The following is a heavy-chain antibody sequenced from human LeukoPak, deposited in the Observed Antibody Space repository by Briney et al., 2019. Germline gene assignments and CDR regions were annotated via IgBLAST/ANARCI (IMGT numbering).Heavy chain of an antibody. D-gene: IGHD3-10*01. J-gene: IGHJ4*02. CDR3: ARGTYGSGSYPDQPLDY. CDR2: INPNSGGT. CDR1: GYTFTGYY. Sequence: ASVKVSCKASGYTFTGYYMHWVRQAPGQGLEWMGWINPNSGGTNYAQKFQGRVTMTRDTSISTAYMELSRLRSDDTAVYYCARGTYGSGSYPDQPLDYWGQGTLVTVSS. V-gene: IGHV1-2*02.